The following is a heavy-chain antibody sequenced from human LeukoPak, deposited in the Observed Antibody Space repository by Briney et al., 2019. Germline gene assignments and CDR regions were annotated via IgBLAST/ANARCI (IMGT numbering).Heavy chain of an antibody. CDR2: INSDGSST. V-gene: IGHV3-74*01. CDR3: ASSSGGFNWFDP. CDR1: GFTFSRYW. J-gene: IGHJ5*02. D-gene: IGHD3-22*01. Sequence: QPGGSLRLSCAASGFTFSRYWMHWVRQAPGKGLVWVSRINSDGSSTNYADSVKGRFTISRDNAKNTLYLQMNSLRVEGTAVYYYASSSGGFNWFDPWGQGTLVTVSS.